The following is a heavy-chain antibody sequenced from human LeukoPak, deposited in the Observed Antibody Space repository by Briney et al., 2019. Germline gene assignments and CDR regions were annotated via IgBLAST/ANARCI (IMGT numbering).Heavy chain of an antibody. V-gene: IGHV5-51*01. J-gene: IGHJ4*02. D-gene: IGHD4-17*01. Sequence: GESLKISCKVSGYNFPSYWIAWARQMPGKGLEWMGIISPGDSYTTDNPSLQGRVTISADKSISTAYLQWSSLKASDTAIYYCARLLGPTVTTDHFDYWGQGTLVTVSS. CDR2: ISPGDSYT. CDR1: GYNFPSYW. CDR3: ARLLGPTVTTDHFDY.